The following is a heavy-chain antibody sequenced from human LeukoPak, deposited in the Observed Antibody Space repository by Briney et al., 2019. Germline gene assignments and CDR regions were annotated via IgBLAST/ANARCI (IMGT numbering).Heavy chain of an antibody. CDR3: AGTARHGDYY. CDR2: IYSGGST. V-gene: IGHV3-53*01. Sequence: GGSLRLSCAASGFIVSSNYMSWVRQAPGRGLEWVSVIYSGGSTYYADSVKGRFTISRDNSKNTLSLQMNSLRAEDTAVYYCAGTARHGDYYWGQGALVTVSS. D-gene: IGHD4-17*01. J-gene: IGHJ4*02. CDR1: GFIVSSNY.